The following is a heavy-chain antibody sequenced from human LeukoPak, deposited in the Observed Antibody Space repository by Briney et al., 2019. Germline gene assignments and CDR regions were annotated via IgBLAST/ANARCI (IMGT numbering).Heavy chain of an antibody. CDR1: GFTFSSYS. V-gene: IGHV3-21*01. CDR2: ISSSSSYI. Sequence: GGSLRLSCAASGFTFSSYSMNWVRQAPGKGLEWVSSISSSSSYIYYADSVKGRFTISRDNAKNSLYLQMNSLRAEDTAVYYCARSRWNGYNFYYLDYWGQGTLVTVSS. J-gene: IGHJ4*02. D-gene: IGHD5-24*01. CDR3: ARSRWNGYNFYYLDY.